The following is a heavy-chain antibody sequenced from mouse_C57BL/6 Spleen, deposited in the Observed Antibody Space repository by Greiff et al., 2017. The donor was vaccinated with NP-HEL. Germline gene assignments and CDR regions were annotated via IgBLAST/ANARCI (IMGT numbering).Heavy chain of an antibody. CDR3: VRPGGDYYGSSYGYFDV. Sequence: EVQLVESGGGLVQPKGSLKLSCAASGFSFNTYAMNWVRQAPGKGLEWVARIRSKSNNYATYYADSVKDRFTISRDDSESMLYLQMNNLKTEDTAMYYCVRPGGDYYGSSYGYFDVWGTGTTVTVSS. J-gene: IGHJ1*03. CDR2: IRSKSNNYAT. CDR1: GFSFNTYA. V-gene: IGHV10-1*01. D-gene: IGHD1-1*01.